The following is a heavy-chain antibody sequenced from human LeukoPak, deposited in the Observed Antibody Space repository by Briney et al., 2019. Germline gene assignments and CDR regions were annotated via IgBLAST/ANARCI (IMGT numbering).Heavy chain of an antibody. CDR1: GLAFSAYK. D-gene: IGHD2-15*01. CDR3: VVGGSPGY. CDR2: ISTDGYTT. V-gene: IGHV3-74*01. Sequence: GGSLRLSCAASGLAFSAYKLHWVRQAPRKGLVWVSRISTDGYTTDYADFVQGRFTASRDNTKNTWSLEMNSLRAEDTAVYYCVVGGSPGYWGQGTLVTVSS. J-gene: IGHJ4*02.